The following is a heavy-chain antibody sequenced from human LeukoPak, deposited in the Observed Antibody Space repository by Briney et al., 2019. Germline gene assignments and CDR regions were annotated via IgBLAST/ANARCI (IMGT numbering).Heavy chain of an antibody. D-gene: IGHD5-18*01. CDR2: IYYSGST. V-gene: IGHV4-59*08. Sequence: SETLSLTCTVSGGSISSYYWSWIRQPPGKGLEWIGYIYYSGSTNYNPSLKSRVTISVDTSKNQFSLKLSSVTAADTAVYHCARVVDTAMVTLDWGQGTLVTVSS. CDR1: GGSISSYY. CDR3: ARVVDTAMVTLD. J-gene: IGHJ4*02.